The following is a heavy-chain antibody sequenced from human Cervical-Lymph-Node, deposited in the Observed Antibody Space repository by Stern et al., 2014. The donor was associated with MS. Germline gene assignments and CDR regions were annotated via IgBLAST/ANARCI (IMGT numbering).Heavy chain of an antibody. D-gene: IGHD1-26*01. Sequence: QVTLRESGPTLVKPTQTLTLTCTFSGFSLSTSGVGVGWIRQPPGKALEWLALIFWDDDERYSPSLKSRLTITKDTSKNQVVLTMTNMDPVDTATYYCAHRGRVGSSNYFDYWGQGTLVTVSS. V-gene: IGHV2-5*02. CDR2: IFWDDDE. J-gene: IGHJ4*02. CDR3: AHRGRVGSSNYFDY. CDR1: GFSLSTSGVG.